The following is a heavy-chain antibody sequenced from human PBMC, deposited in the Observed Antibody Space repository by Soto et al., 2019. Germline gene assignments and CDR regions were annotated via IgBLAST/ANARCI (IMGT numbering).Heavy chain of an antibody. CDR1: GFTFSSHA. Sequence: EVQLLESGGGLVQPGGSLRLSCAVSGFTFSSHAMSWVRQSPGKGLECVSSITGSGDSTYYADSVKGRYTISRDKSKSTLYLQLNSLRAEDTAVYCCAKDLQFSGWLSAQTFDYWSQGTQVTVSS. CDR2: ITGSGDST. J-gene: IGHJ4*02. V-gene: IGHV3-23*01. D-gene: IGHD6-19*01. CDR3: AKDLQFSGWLSAQTFDY.